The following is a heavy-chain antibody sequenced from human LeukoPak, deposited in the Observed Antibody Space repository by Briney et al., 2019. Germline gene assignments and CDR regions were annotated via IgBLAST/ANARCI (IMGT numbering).Heavy chain of an antibody. J-gene: IGHJ4*02. CDR2: VYNSGST. Sequence: SRTLSLTCIVSGGSISRGSYYWNWIRQPAGKGLEWMGRVYNSGSTNYNPSLKSRVTISTDMSKNQFSLKLSSVTAADTAVYYCARQTFGALYFDSWGQGTLVTVS. D-gene: IGHD3-10*01. CDR3: ARQTFGALYFDS. V-gene: IGHV4-61*02. CDR1: GGSISRGSYY.